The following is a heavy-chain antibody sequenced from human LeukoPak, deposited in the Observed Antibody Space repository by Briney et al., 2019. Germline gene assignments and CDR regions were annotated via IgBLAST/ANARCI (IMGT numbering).Heavy chain of an antibody. V-gene: IGHV3-30*18. Sequence: PGGSLRLSCAASGFTFSSYGMHWVRQAPGKGLEWVAVISYDGSNKYYADSVKGRFTISRDNSKNTLYLQMNSLRAEDTAVYYCAKDYFMWLYIAVAKDAFDIWGQGTMVTVSS. CDR2: ISYDGSNK. CDR1: GFTFSSYG. D-gene: IGHD6-19*01. CDR3: AKDYFMWLYIAVAKDAFDI. J-gene: IGHJ3*02.